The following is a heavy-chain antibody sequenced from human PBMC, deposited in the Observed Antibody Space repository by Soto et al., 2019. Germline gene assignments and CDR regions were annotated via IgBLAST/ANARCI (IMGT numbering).Heavy chain of an antibody. CDR3: ASGGGLATIWYEGGFDS. J-gene: IGHJ4*02. CDR2: IYDSGTT. V-gene: IGHV4-4*02. Sequence: QVQLQESGPGLVKASGTLSLTCDVSGGSISRGFWWTWVRQPPGKGLEWIGEIYDSGTTNYNPSLKNRVTISVDKSRNQLSLKLTSVTAADTALYYCASGGGLATIWYEGGFDSWGQGTLVTVSS. D-gene: IGHD6-13*01. CDR1: GGSISRGFW.